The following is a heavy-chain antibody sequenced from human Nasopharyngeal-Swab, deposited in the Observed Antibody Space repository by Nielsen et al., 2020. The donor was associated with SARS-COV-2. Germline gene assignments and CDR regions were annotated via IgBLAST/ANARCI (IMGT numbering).Heavy chain of an antibody. CDR1: GFTFRSYA. CDR3: ARAGDSSGWYFWFDP. V-gene: IGHV3-30-3*01. CDR2: ISYDGSNK. Sequence: GGSLSLSCAASGFTFRSYAMHWVRPAPGKGLEWVAVISYDGSNKYYADSVKGRFTISRDNSKNTLYLQMNSLRAEDTAVYYCARAGDSSGWYFWFDPWGQGTLVTVSS. J-gene: IGHJ5*02. D-gene: IGHD6-19*01.